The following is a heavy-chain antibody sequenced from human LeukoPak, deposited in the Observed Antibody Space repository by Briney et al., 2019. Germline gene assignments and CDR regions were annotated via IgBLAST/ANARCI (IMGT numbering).Heavy chain of an antibody. Sequence: PSETLSLTCAVYGGSFSGYYWSWIRQPPGKGLEWIGEINHSGSTNYNPSLKSRVTISVDKSKNQFSLKLSSVTAADTAVYYCASRVVVAATIDAFDIWGQGTMVTVSS. J-gene: IGHJ3*02. V-gene: IGHV4-34*01. D-gene: IGHD2-15*01. CDR3: ASRVVVAATIDAFDI. CDR2: INHSGST. CDR1: GGSFSGYY.